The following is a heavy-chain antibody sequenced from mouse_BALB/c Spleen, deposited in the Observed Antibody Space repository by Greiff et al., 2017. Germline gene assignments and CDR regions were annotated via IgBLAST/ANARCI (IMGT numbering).Heavy chain of an antibody. CDR2: IWAGGST. Sequence: QVQLKESGPGLVAPSQSLSITCTVSGFSLTSYGVHWVRQPPGMGLEWLGVIWAGGSTNYNSALMSRLSISKDNSKSQVFLKMNSLQTDDTAMYYCARDRTGTGDYWGQGTTLTVSS. CDR3: ARDRTGTGDY. J-gene: IGHJ2*01. D-gene: IGHD4-1*01. CDR1: GFSLTSYG. V-gene: IGHV2-9*02.